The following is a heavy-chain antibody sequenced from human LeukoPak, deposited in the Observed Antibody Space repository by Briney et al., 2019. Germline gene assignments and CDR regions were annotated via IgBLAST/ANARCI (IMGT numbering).Heavy chain of an antibody. Sequence: KPSETLSLTCTVSGGSISSYYWSWIRQPAGKGLEWIGRIYSSGSTNYNPSLKSRVTMSVDRSKNQFSLKLSSVTAADTAVYYCARFPSPGYYYDSSGLDYWGQGTLVTVSS. V-gene: IGHV4-4*07. CDR1: GGSISSYY. CDR3: ARFPSPGYYYDSSGLDY. CDR2: IYSSGST. J-gene: IGHJ4*02. D-gene: IGHD3-22*01.